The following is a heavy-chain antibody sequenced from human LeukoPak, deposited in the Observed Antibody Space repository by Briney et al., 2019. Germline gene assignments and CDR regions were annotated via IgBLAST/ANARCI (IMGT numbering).Heavy chain of an antibody. CDR1: GYTFTGYY. Sequence: GASVKVSCKASGYTFTGYYMHWVRQAPGQGLEWMGRINPNSGGTNYAQKFQGRVTMTRDTSISTAYMELSRLRSDDTAVYYCARDPIAAEDSSSRPNEGYWGQGTLVTVSS. D-gene: IGHD6-13*01. J-gene: IGHJ4*02. CDR2: INPNSGGT. V-gene: IGHV1-2*06. CDR3: ARDPIAAEDSSSRPNEGY.